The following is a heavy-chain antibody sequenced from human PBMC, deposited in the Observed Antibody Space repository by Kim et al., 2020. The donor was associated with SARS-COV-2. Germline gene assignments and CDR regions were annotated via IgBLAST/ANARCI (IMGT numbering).Heavy chain of an antibody. CDR3: ARRGPHGQPFDY. D-gene: IGHD2-2*01. J-gene: IGHJ4*02. Sequence: RYSPSFQGQATISADKSITTAYLQWSSLKASDTAMYYCARRGPHGQPFDYWGQGTLVTVSS. V-gene: IGHV5-51*01.